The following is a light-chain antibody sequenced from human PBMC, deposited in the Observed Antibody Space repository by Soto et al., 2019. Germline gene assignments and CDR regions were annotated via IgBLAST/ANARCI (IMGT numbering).Light chain of an antibody. V-gene: IGKV3-11*01. J-gene: IGKJ5*01. CDR2: DAS. CDR1: QSVSSY. Sequence: EIVLTQSPATLSLSPGERATLSCRASQSVSSYLAWYQQKPGQAPRLLIYDASNRFTGIPIRFSGSGSGTDFALTSRSLEPEDFAVYYCQQRSNWPPITFGHGTRLEIK. CDR3: QQRSNWPPIT.